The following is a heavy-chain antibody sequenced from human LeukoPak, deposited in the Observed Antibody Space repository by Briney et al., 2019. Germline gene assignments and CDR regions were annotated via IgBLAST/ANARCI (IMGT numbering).Heavy chain of an antibody. CDR3: ASARIWFAPNNPFDY. V-gene: IGHV3-7*01. J-gene: IGHJ4*02. Sequence: GGSLRLSCAASGFTFSSYWMSWVGQAPGKGLEGGADIKQDGREKYHVDSVKGRFTLSRDNAKNSLYLQMNSLRAEDTAVYYCASARIWFAPNNPFDYWGQGTLVTVSS. CDR2: IKQDGREK. CDR1: GFTFSSYW. D-gene: IGHD3-10*01.